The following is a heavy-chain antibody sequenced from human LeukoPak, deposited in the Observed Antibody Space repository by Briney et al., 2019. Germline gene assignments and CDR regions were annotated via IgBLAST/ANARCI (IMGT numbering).Heavy chain of an antibody. V-gene: IGHV3-30*18. CDR3: VKDRSGAAAGIRLDS. CDR2: ISYDGSKK. Sequence: GGSLRLSCAASGFTFSYFDMHWVRQAPGKGLEWVAVISYDGSKKYYAESVKGRFTISRDNSKSTLYLQMNRLRADDKALYYCVKDRSGAAAGIRLDSWGQGTLVTVSS. D-gene: IGHD6-13*01. CDR1: GFTFSYFD. J-gene: IGHJ4*02.